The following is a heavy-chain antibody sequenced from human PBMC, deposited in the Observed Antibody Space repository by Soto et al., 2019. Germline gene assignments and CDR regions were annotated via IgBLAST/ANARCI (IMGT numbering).Heavy chain of an antibody. CDR2: ISYSGST. CDR3: ARRRVGGAYYFYYMDV. Sequence: PSETLSLTCTVSSGSIRSYFWSWMRQPPGKGLEWIGYISYSGSTNYNPSLKSRVTISVDTSKNQFSLKLSSVTAADTAVYYCARRRVGGAYYFYYMDVWGKGTTVTVSS. J-gene: IGHJ6*03. D-gene: IGHD3-16*01. CDR1: SGSIRSYF. V-gene: IGHV4-59*08.